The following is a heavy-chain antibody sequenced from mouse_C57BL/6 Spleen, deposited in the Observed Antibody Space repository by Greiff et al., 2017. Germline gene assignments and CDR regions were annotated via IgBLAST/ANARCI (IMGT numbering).Heavy chain of an antibody. CDR2: IDPETGGT. D-gene: IGHD1-1*01. J-gene: IGHJ3*01. CDR3: TRREAHYFGSCSAWFAY. V-gene: IGHV1-15*01. CDR1: GYTFTDYE. Sequence: VKLLESGAELVRPGASVTLSCKASGYTFTDYEMHWVKQTPVHGLEWIGAIDPETGGTAYNQKFKSKAILTADKSSSTAYMELRSLTSEDSAVYYCTRREAHYFGSCSAWFAYWGQGTLVTVSA.